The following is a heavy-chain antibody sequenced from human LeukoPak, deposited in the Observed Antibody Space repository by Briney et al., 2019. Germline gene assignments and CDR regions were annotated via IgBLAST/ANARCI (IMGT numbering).Heavy chain of an antibody. CDR1: GFTFSTYG. CDR2: MSYDGSDK. Sequence: GGSLRLSCATSGFTFSTYGFHWVRQAPGKGLEWVADMSYDGSDKDYADSVKGRFTISRDNSKNTLYLQMNSLRAEDTAVYYCVSGQLDSLYYFDYWGQGTLVTVSS. V-gene: IGHV3-30*03. J-gene: IGHJ4*02. D-gene: IGHD1-1*01. CDR3: VSGQLDSLYYFDY.